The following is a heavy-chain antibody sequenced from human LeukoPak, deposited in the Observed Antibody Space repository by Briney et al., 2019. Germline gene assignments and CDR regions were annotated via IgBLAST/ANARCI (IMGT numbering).Heavy chain of an antibody. CDR1: GGSISSYY. D-gene: IGHD1-26*01. V-gene: IGHV4-59*01. J-gene: IGHJ4*02. CDR2: IYYSGST. Sequence: KPSETLSLTCTVSGGSISSYYWSWIRQPPGKGLEWIGYIYYSGSTNYNPSLKSRVTISVDTSKNQFSLKLSSVTAADTAVYYCARRFGQELDYWGQGTLVTVSS. CDR3: ARRFGQELDY.